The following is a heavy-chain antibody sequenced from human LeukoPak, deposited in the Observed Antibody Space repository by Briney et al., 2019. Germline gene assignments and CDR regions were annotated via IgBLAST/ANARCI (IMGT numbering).Heavy chain of an antibody. Sequence: GGSLRLSCAASGFTFSSYWMSWVRQAPGKGLEWVADIKEDGSEKYYVDSVKGRFTISRDNARNLLYLQVNSLRAEDTAVYYCARVGGWLQVYFDYWGQGTLVTVSS. CDR3: ARVGGWLQVYFDY. J-gene: IGHJ4*02. V-gene: IGHV3-7*03. D-gene: IGHD6-19*01. CDR2: IKEDGSEK. CDR1: GFTFSSYW.